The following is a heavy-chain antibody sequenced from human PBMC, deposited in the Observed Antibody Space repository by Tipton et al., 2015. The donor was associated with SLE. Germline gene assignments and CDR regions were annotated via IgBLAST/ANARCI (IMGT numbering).Heavy chain of an antibody. Sequence: TLSLTCTVSGGSISRGSYYWNWFRQPAGKGLEWIGRIYTSGSTKYNSSLESRVTISVDTSKNQFSLKLSSVTAVDTAVYYCARRTYYSNRRYYYMDVWGKGATVTVSS. CDR1: GGSISRGSYY. V-gene: IGHV4-61*02. CDR3: ARRTYYSNRRYYYMDV. D-gene: IGHD4-11*01. CDR2: IYTSGST. J-gene: IGHJ6*03.